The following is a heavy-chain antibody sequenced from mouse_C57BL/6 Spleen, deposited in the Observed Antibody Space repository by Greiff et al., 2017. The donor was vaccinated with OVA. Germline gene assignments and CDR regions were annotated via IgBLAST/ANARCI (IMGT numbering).Heavy chain of an antibody. V-gene: IGHV1-64*01. CDR2: IHPNSGST. J-gene: IGHJ2*01. CDR1: GYTFTSYW. Sequence: VQLKQPGAKLVKPGASVKLSCKASGYTFTSYWMHWVKQRPGQGLEWIGMIHPNSGSTNYNEKFKSKATLTVDKSSSTAYMQLSSLTSEDSAVYYCARNSHFDYWGQGTTLTVSS. CDR3: ARNSHFDY.